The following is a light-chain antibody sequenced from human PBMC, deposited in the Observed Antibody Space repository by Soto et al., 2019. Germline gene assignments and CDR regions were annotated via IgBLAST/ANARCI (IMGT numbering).Light chain of an antibody. V-gene: IGKV3-15*01. CDR1: QSVSSN. J-gene: IGKJ2*01. Sequence: EIVMTQSPATLSVSPGERVTLSCSASQSVSSNLAWYQQKPGQAPRLLIYSASTRATGIPARFSGSGSGTEFTLAITSRQSEDVAVDFCQQYVIWPPTFTFGQGTKLEIK. CDR3: QQYVIWPPTFT. CDR2: SAS.